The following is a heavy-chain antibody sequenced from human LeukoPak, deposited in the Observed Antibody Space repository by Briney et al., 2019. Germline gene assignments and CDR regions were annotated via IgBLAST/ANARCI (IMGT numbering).Heavy chain of an antibody. CDR3: VRGGESTWS. D-gene: IGHD2-15*01. V-gene: IGHV3-7*01. Sequence: PGGSLRLSCAASGFTFSNYWMCWVRQAPGKGLEWVANIKPDGSGKFYVDSLKGRFTISRDNAKNTLYLQMNSLRAEDTAVYYCVRGGESTWSWGQGTLVTVSS. J-gene: IGHJ5*02. CDR1: GFTFSNYW. CDR2: IKPDGSGK.